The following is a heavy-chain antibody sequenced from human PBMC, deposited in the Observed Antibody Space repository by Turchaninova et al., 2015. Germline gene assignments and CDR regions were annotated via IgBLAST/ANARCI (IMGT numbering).Heavy chain of an antibody. D-gene: IGHD3-22*01. CDR2: FNGGNVHT. J-gene: IGHJ6*02. CDR3: TVVPSADYYYAGMDV. Sequence: QVHVVQSGAAVKRPGPSVPVSCTASGHPFSSFAIHCVRQAPGQGLEWVGWFNGGNVHTQHSQKFQGRVSITTAYMELSSLRSEDTAVYYCTVVPSADYYYAGMDVWGQGTTVTVSS. V-gene: IGHV1-3*01. CDR1: GHPFSSFA.